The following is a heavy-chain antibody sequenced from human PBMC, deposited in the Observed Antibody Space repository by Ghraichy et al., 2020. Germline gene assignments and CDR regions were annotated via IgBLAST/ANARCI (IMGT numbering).Heavy chain of an antibody. CDR3: ARDQSVTGTTLSAAFDI. D-gene: IGHD1-7*01. J-gene: IGHJ3*02. Sequence: GGSLRLSCAASGFTFSSYSMNWVRQAPGKGLEWVSSISSSSSYIYYADSVKGRFTISRDNAKNSLYLQMNSLRAEDTAVYYCARDQSVTGTTLSAAFDIWGQGTMVTVSS. CDR1: GFTFSSYS. CDR2: ISSSSSYI. V-gene: IGHV3-21*01.